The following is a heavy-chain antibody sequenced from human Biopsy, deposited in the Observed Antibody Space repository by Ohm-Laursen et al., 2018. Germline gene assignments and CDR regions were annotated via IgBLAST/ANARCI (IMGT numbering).Heavy chain of an antibody. CDR2: ISYDGSKT. J-gene: IGHJ6*02. Sequence: SLRISCTASGFTFSNSGMHWVRQAPGKGLEWVAAISYDGSKTDYGDSVKGRLNISRDNSKNTLDLQMSSLRVEDTAVYFCAKDKGTFNFYYYGMDVWGQGTTVTVSS. CDR1: GFTFSNSG. CDR3: AKDKGTFNFYYYGMDV. V-gene: IGHV3-30*18. D-gene: IGHD2/OR15-2a*01.